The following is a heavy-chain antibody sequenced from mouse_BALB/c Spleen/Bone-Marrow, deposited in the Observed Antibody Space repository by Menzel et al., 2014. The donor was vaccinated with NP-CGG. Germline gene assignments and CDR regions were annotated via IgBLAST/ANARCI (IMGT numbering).Heavy chain of an antibody. CDR3: VRYDGYYYHAMDY. CDR2: IRSKSNNYAT. J-gene: IGHJ4*01. V-gene: IGHV10-1*02. D-gene: IGHD2-3*01. Sequence: EVQLVESGGGLVQPKGSLKLSCAASGFTFNTYAMNWVRQAPGKGLEWVARIRSKSNNYATYYADSVKDRFTISRDDSQSMLYLQMNNLKTEDTAMYYGVRYDGYYYHAMDYWGQGTSVTVSS. CDR1: GFTFNTYA.